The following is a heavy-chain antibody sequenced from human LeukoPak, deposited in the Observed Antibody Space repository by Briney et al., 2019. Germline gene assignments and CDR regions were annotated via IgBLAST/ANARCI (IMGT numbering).Heavy chain of an antibody. Sequence: KPSGTLSLTCAVYGGSFSGYYWSWIRQPPRKGLVWIGEINHSGSTNYNPSLKSRVTISVDTSKNQFSLKLSSVTAADTAVYYCARVVVVAAGHDYWGQGTLVTVSS. CDR2: INHSGST. CDR3: ARVVVVAAGHDY. D-gene: IGHD2-15*01. V-gene: IGHV4-34*01. J-gene: IGHJ4*02. CDR1: GGSFSGYY.